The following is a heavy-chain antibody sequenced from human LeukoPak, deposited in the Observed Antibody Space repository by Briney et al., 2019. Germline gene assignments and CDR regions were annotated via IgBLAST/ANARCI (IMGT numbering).Heavy chain of an antibody. J-gene: IGHJ4*02. V-gene: IGHV4-4*07. Sequence: SETLSLTCTVSGGSISSYYWSWIRQPAGKGLEWIGRIYNSGRTNYNTNYNPSLTSRVTMSVDTSKNQFSLKLNSVTAADTAVYFCARAIWYGSGTTAFDYWGQGTLVTVSP. CDR1: GGSISSYY. D-gene: IGHD3-10*01. CDR2: IYNSGRT. CDR3: ARAIWYGSGTTAFDY.